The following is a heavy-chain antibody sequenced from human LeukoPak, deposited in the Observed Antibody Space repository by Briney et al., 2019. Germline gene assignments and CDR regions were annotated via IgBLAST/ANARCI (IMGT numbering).Heavy chain of an antibody. CDR3: ATYYGGNSAEYFQH. Sequence: ASVKVSCKASGGTFSSYAISWVRQAPGQGLEWMGRIIPILGIANYAQKFQGRVTITADKSTSTAYMELSSLRSEDTAVYYCATYYGGNSAEYFQHWGQGTLVTVSS. J-gene: IGHJ1*01. CDR1: GGTFSSYA. D-gene: IGHD4-23*01. CDR2: IIPILGIA. V-gene: IGHV1-69*04.